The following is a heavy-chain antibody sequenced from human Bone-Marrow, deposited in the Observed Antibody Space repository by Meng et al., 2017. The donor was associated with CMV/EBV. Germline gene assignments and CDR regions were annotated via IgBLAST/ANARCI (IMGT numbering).Heavy chain of an antibody. CDR1: GFTFSDYY. V-gene: IGHV3-11*01. CDR3: ARDLGDFYHYGMDV. Sequence: GESLKISCAASGFTFSDYYMSWIRQAPGKGLEWVSYISSSGSTIYYADSVKGRFTISRDNAKNSLYLQMNSLRAEDTAVYYCARDLGDFYHYGMDVWGQGTTVTVSS. J-gene: IGHJ6*02. CDR2: ISSSGSTI.